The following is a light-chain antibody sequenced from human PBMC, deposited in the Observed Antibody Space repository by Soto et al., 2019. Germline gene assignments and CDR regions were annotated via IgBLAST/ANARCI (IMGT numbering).Light chain of an antibody. CDR1: QSVSTNY. Sequence: EIVLTQSPGTLSLSPGDRATLSCRASQSVSTNYLAWYQQKLGQAPRLLIYGASSRATGIPDRFSGNGSGTAFTLTISRLEPEDFAVYYCHQYCSTPFTFGPGTKVDIK. J-gene: IGKJ3*01. V-gene: IGKV3-20*01. CDR2: GAS. CDR3: HQYCSTPFT.